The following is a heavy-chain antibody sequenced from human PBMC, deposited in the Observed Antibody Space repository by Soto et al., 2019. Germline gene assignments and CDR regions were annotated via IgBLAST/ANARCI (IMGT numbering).Heavy chain of an antibody. D-gene: IGHD2-2*01. J-gene: IGHJ4*02. CDR2: IYYSGST. V-gene: IGHV4-59*01. CDR3: AMAGGYCSSTSCPLDY. CDR1: GGSIGGYY. Sequence: SETLSLTCTVSGGSIGGYYGSWIRQPPGKGLEWIGYIYYSGSTNYNPSLKSRVTISVDTSKNQFSLKLSSVTAADTAVYYCAMAGGYCSSTSCPLDYWGQGTLVTVSS.